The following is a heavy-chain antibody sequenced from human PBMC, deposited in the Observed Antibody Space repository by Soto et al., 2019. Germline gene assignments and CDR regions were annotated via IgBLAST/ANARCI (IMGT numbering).Heavy chain of an antibody. CDR2: IIPILGIA. CDR3: ARVGSVTPAYYYDSSGYPDDNWFDP. V-gene: IGHV1-69*02. J-gene: IGHJ5*02. CDR1: GGTFSSYT. D-gene: IGHD3-22*01. Sequence: KVSCKASGGTFSSYTISWVRQAPGQGLEWMGRIIPILGIANYAQKYQGRVTITADKSTSTTYMELSSLRSEDTAVYFCARVGSVTPAYYYDSSGYPDDNWFDPWGQGTLVTVSS.